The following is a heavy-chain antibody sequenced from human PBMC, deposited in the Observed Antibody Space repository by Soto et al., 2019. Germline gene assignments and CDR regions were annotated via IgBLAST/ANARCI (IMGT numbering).Heavy chain of an antibody. CDR1: GGSISSSIYY. J-gene: IGHJ4*02. V-gene: IGHV4-39*01. CDR3: ASRRSSGVFFDY. Sequence: PSETRSLTCTVSGGSISSSIYYWGWIRQPPGKGLEWIGSIYYSGSTYYDPSLKSRVTISVDTSKNQFSLKLSSVTAADTAVYYCASRRSSGVFFDYWGQGTLVTVSS. D-gene: IGHD6-19*01. CDR2: IYYSGST.